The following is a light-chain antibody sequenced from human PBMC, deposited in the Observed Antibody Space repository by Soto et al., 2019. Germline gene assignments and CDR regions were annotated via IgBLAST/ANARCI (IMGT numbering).Light chain of an antibody. J-gene: IGLJ1*01. V-gene: IGLV2-14*01. CDR1: SSDVGGYNY. CDR2: DVS. Sequence: QSALTQPASVSGSPGQSITISCTGTSSDVGGYNYVSWYQQHPGKAPKLMIYDVSNRPSGVSNRFSGSKSGNTASLTISGLQAEGEADYYCSSYTSSSTLEGVFGTGTKVTVL. CDR3: SSYTSSSTLEGV.